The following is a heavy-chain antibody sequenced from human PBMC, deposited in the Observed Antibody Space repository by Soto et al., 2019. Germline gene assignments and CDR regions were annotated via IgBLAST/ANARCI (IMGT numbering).Heavy chain of an antibody. V-gene: IGHV1-18*01. D-gene: IGHD3-22*01. CDR1: RETFNSSV. J-gene: IGHJ4*02. Sequence: ASVKVCCESSRETFNSSVVTWLRQAPGQGLEWMGWISAYNGNTNYAQKLQGRVTMTTDTSTSTAYMELRSLRSDDTAVYYCARVDDYDSRPFYYWGQGTLVTVSS. CDR3: ARVDDYDSRPFYY. CDR2: ISAYNGNT.